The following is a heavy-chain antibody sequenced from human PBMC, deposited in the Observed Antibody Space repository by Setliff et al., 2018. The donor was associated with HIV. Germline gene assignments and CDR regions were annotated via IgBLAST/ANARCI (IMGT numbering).Heavy chain of an antibody. Sequence: GGSLRLSCAASGFTFDDYGMSWVRQAPGKGLEWVSGINWNGGRTGYADSVKGRFTISRDNAKNSLYLQMNSLRGDDTAMYYCAKDRHGDYFHYYGMDVWGQGTTVTVSS. V-gene: IGHV3-20*04. J-gene: IGHJ6*02. CDR1: GFTFDDYG. CDR2: INWNGGRT. D-gene: IGHD4-17*01. CDR3: AKDRHGDYFHYYGMDV.